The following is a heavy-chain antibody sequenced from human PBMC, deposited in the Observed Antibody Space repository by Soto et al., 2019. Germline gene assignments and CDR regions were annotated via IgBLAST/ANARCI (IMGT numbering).Heavy chain of an antibody. D-gene: IGHD1-26*01. CDR1: GFAFSSFN. CDR2: IFTRSSQI. V-gene: IGHV3-21*01. CDR3: ARDLLAGQQLVIPWFHP. Sequence: PGGSLRLSCTASGFAFSSFNMNWVRQAPGKRLEWVSSIFTRSSQIYYADSVKGRFTISRDDAKNSLFLQMNSLSVEGTAVYYCARDLLAGQQLVIPWFHPWGQGTLVTVSS. J-gene: IGHJ5*02.